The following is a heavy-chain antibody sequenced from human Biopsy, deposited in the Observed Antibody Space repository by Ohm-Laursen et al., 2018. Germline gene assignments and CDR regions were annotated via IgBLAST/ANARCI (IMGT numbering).Heavy chain of an antibody. V-gene: IGHV4-59*02. CDR1: GDSVTKYY. J-gene: IGHJ6*02. CDR2: IYYSVMT. CDR3: ARDSGTLNYGNFKYYHYYGMDV. D-gene: IGHD4-11*01. Sequence: DTLSLTCIVSGDSVTKYYWSWIRQPPGKGLEWIGHIYYSVMTNYNPSLQSRVSISVDTSRNQVSLTLSSVTAADTAVYYCARDSGTLNYGNFKYYHYYGMDVWGQGTKVTVSS.